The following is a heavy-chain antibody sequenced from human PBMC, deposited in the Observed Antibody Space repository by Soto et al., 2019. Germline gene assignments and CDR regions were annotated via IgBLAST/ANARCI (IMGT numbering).Heavy chain of an antibody. V-gene: IGHV3-74*01. CDR2: IHSDGSTT. J-gene: IGHJ4*02. CDR1: GFSFSTYY. CDR3: AATYGSNTHFLY. D-gene: IGHD4-17*01. Sequence: EVQLVESGGAVVQPGESLRLSCAASGFSFSTYYRHWVRQVPGEGLVWVSRIHSDGSTTTYADSVRGRFTISRDNTKNTLYLQMNSLRAEDTAVYYCAATYGSNTHFLYWGQGTLVTVST.